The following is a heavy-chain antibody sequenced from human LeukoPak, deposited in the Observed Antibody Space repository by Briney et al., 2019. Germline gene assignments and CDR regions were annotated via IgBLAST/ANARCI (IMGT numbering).Heavy chain of an antibody. CDR3: AREADSTSLDY. Sequence: LRLSCAASGFTVSSNYMSWIRQPPGKGLEWIGYIYHSGSTYYNPSLKSRVTISVDRSKNQFSLKLSSVTAADTAVYYCAREADSTSLDYWGQGTLVTVSS. D-gene: IGHD6-13*01. CDR2: IYHSGST. CDR1: GFTVSSNY. V-gene: IGHV4-30-2*01. J-gene: IGHJ4*02.